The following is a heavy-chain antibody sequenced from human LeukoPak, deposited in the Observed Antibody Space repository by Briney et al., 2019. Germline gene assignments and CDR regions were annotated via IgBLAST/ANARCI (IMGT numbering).Heavy chain of an antibody. J-gene: IGHJ4*02. CDR2: INHSGST. Sequence: SETLSLTCAVYGGPFSGYYWSWIRQPPGKGLEWIGEINHSGSTSYNPSLKSRVTISVDTSKNQFSLKLSSVTAADTAVYYCARALWGYYGSGRAFDYWGQGTLATVSS. V-gene: IGHV4-34*01. CDR1: GGPFSGYY. CDR3: ARALWGYYGSGRAFDY. D-gene: IGHD3-10*01.